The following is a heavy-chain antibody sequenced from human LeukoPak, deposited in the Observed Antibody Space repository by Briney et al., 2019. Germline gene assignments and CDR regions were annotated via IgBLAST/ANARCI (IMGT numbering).Heavy chain of an antibody. CDR2: ISSSGSTI. Sequence: GGSLRLSCAASGFTFSSYEMNWVRQAPGKGLEWVSYISSSGSTIYYADSVKGRFTISRDNAKNSLYLQMNSLRAEDTAVYYCASTMVRGVIYYYYYMDVWGKGTTVTVSS. J-gene: IGHJ6*03. CDR3: ASTMVRGVIYYYYYMDV. D-gene: IGHD3-10*01. V-gene: IGHV3-48*03. CDR1: GFTFSSYE.